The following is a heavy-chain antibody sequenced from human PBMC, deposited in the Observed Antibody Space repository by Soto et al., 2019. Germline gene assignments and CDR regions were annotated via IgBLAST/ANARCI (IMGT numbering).Heavy chain of an antibody. CDR1: GFTFSNAW. CDR3: TTGLTGTTFLYYYYYGMDV. D-gene: IGHD1-7*01. J-gene: IGHJ6*02. CDR2: IKSKTDGGTT. Sequence: GGSLRLSCAASGFTFSNAWMSWVRQAPGKGLEWVGRIKSKTDGGTTDYAAPVKGRFTISRDDSKNTLYLQMNSLKTDDTAVYYCTTGLTGTTFLYYYYYGMDVWGQGTTVTVSS. V-gene: IGHV3-15*01.